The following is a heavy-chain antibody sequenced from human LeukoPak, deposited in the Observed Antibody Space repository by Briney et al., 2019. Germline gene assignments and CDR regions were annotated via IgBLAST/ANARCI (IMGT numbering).Heavy chain of an antibody. D-gene: IGHD6-19*01. V-gene: IGHV1-2*02. Sequence: GASVKVSCKASGYTFTGYYMHWVRQAPGQGLEWMGWINPNSGGTNYAQKFQGGVTMTRDTSISTAYMEPSRLRSDDTAVYYCAREGGQWLVRPHYYFDYWGQGTLVTVSS. CDR2: INPNSGGT. J-gene: IGHJ4*02. CDR3: AREGGQWLVRPHYYFDY. CDR1: GYTFTGYY.